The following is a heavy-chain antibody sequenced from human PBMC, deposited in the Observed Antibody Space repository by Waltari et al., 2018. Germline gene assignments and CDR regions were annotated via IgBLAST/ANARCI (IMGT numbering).Heavy chain of an antibody. Sequence: QVQLVESGGGVVQPGRSLRLSCAASGFTFSSYGMSWVRQAPGKGLEWVSVIYSGGSTYYADSVKGRFTISRDNSKNTLYLQMNSLRAEDTAVYYCAKNSDYYFDYWGQGTLVTVSS. CDR3: AKNSDYYFDY. CDR1: GFTFSSYG. J-gene: IGHJ4*02. V-gene: IGHV3-NL1*01. CDR2: IYSGGST. D-gene: IGHD2-15*01.